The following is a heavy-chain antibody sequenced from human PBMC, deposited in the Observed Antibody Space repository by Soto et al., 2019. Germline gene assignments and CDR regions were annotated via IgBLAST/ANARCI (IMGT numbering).Heavy chain of an antibody. Sequence: EVQLVESGGGLVKPGGSLRLSCAASGFTFSNAWMNWVRQAPGKGLGWVGRIKSKTDGGTTDYAAPVKGRFTISRDDSKNTLYLQMNSLKTEDTAVYYCTTVYTAMVPYYFDYWGQGTLVTVSS. CDR3: TTVYTAMVPYYFDY. CDR2: IKSKTDGGTT. D-gene: IGHD5-18*01. CDR1: GFTFSNAW. J-gene: IGHJ4*02. V-gene: IGHV3-15*07.